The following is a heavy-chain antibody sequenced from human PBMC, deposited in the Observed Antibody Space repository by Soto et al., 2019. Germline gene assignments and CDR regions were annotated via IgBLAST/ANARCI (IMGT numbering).Heavy chain of an antibody. Sequence: QVQLQESGPGLVKPSETLSLTCTVSGGTISRYYWSWIRQPPGKGLEWIGYMYNTGSTVYNPSFKSRVTTSVVTSKNQFSLKLNSVTAADTAVYYCARDLWGYCGTDCYPLDVWGQGTTVTVSS. CDR3: ARDLWGYCGTDCYPLDV. J-gene: IGHJ6*02. CDR2: MYNTGST. CDR1: GGTISRYY. D-gene: IGHD2-21*02. V-gene: IGHV4-59*01.